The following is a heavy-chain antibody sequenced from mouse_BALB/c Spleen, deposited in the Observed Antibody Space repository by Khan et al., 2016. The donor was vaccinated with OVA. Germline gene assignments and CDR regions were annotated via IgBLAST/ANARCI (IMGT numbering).Heavy chain of an antibody. J-gene: IGHJ3*01. D-gene: IGHD1-2*01. CDR3: ARSYGGAWFAY. CDR2: IYPGSGRT. V-gene: IGHV1-77*01. Sequence: QVQLQQSGPELMKPGASVKMSCKASGYTFIDYVMSWVKQRTGQGLEWIGDIYPGSGRTYYNERFKGKATLTADKSSNTAYMQLSSLTSEDSAVYFCARSYGGAWFAYWGQGTPVTVSA. CDR1: GYTFIDYV.